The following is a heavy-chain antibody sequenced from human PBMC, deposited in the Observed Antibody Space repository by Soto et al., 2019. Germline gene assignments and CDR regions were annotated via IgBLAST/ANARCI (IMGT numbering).Heavy chain of an antibody. CDR1: VSSISSGDYY. V-gene: IGHV4-30-4*01. D-gene: IGHD6-13*01. CDR2: IYYSGST. Sequence: SETLSLTCTVSVSSISSGDYYWSWIRQPPGKGLEWIGYIYYSGSTYYNPSLKSRVTISVDTSKNQFSLKLSSVTAADTAVYYCASRSFPLSYFEYWRQGTLVTVSS. CDR3: ASRSFPLSYFEY. J-gene: IGHJ4*02.